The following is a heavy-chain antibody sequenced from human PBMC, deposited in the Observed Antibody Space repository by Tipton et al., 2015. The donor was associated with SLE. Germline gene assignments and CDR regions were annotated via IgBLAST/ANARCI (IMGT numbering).Heavy chain of an antibody. Sequence: TLSLTCTVSGGSISSGVYYWTWIRQPAGKGLEWIGRIYTSGSTNYNPSLKSRVTISVDTSKNQFSLKLSSVTAADTAVYYCARDRRGWYFDLWGRGTLVTVSS. CDR3: ARDRRGWYFDL. V-gene: IGHV4-61*02. CDR2: IYTSGST. D-gene: IGHD3-10*01. J-gene: IGHJ2*01. CDR1: GGSISSGVYY.